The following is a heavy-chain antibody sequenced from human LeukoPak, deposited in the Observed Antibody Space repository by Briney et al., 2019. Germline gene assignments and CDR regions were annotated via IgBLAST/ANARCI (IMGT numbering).Heavy chain of an antibody. CDR3: AKGGAAAEDY. J-gene: IGHJ4*02. V-gene: IGHV3-30*18. Sequence: GGSLRLFCAASGFTFSSYGMHWVRQAPGKGLEWVAVISYDGSNKYYADSVKGRLTISRDNSKNTLYLQMNSLRAEDTAVYYCAKGGAAAEDYWGQGTLVTVSS. D-gene: IGHD6-13*01. CDR1: GFTFSSYG. CDR2: ISYDGSNK.